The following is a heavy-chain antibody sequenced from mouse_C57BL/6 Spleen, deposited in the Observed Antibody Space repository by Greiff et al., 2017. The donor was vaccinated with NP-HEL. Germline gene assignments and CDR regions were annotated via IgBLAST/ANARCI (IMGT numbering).Heavy chain of an antibody. D-gene: IGHD1-1*01. Sequence: EVQLQQSGPELVKPGASVKISCKASGYTFTDYYMTWVQQSHGKSLEWIGDINPNNGGTSYNQKFKGKATLTVDKSSSTAYMELRSLTSEDSAVYYCARSDCSGSSVFDYWGKGTTLTVSS. CDR1: GYTFTDYY. V-gene: IGHV1-26*01. J-gene: IGHJ2*01. CDR2: INPNNGGT. CDR3: ARSDCSGSSVFDY.